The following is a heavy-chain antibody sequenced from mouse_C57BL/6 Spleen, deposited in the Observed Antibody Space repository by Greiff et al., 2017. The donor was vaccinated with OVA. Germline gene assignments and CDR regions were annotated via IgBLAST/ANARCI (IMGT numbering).Heavy chain of an antibody. CDR1: GYTFTSYW. D-gene: IGHD1-1*01. CDR3: ARKAIYYGSSHWYFDV. V-gene: IGHV1-69*01. J-gene: IGHJ1*03. Sequence: VQLQQPGAELVMPGASVKLSCKASGYTFTSYWMHWVKQRPGQGLEWIGEIDPSDSYTNYNQKFKGKSTLTVDKSSSTAYMQLSSLTSEDSAVYYCARKAIYYGSSHWYFDVWGTGTTVTVSS. CDR2: IDPSDSYT.